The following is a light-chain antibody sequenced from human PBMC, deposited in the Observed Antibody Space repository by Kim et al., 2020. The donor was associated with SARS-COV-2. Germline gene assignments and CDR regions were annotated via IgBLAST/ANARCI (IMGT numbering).Light chain of an antibody. CDR1: SNVSRS. CDR2: YDS. V-gene: IGLV3-21*04. Sequence: GTPARDSCGWSSNVSRSVHWYRQKPGHAPVLVLCYDSDRPSGVPERFSGSSSKNPATLSISRVGAGDEADDYCQVCDCSSDHRVVFGGGTQLTVL. J-gene: IGLJ2*01. CDR3: QVCDCSSDHRVV.